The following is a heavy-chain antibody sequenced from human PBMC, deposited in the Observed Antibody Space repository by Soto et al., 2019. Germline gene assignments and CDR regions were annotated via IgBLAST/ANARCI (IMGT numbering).Heavy chain of an antibody. CDR2: IYYSGST. V-gene: IGHV4-39*01. D-gene: IGHD3-16*01. Sequence: PSETLSLTCTVSGGSISSSSYYWGWIRQPPGKGLEWIGSIYYSGSTYYNPSLKSRVTISVDTSKNQFSLKLSSVTAADTAVYYCERPRGGNMAYMDVWGKGTTVTVSS. CDR1: GGSISSSSYY. CDR3: ERPRGGNMAYMDV. J-gene: IGHJ6*03.